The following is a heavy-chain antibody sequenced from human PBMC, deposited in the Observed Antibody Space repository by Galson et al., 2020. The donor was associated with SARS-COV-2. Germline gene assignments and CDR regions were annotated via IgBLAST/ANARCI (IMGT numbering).Heavy chain of an antibody. CDR3: ARAPAVDTAMVRYYYGMDV. Sequence: SETLYLTCTVSGGSISSGSYYWSWIRQPDGKGLEWIGRIYTSGSTNYNPSLKSRVTISVDTSKNQFSLKLSSVTAADTAVYYCARAPAVDTAMVRYYYGMDVWGQGTTVTVSS. CDR1: GGSISSGSYY. CDR2: IYTSGST. D-gene: IGHD5-18*01. J-gene: IGHJ6*02. V-gene: IGHV4-61*02.